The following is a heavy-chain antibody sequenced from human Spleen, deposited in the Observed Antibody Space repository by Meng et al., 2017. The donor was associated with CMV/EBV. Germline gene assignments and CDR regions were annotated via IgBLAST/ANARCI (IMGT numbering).Heavy chain of an antibody. CDR3: SRGRTIVTTLGMTRDYFDY. V-gene: IGHV3-23*01. Sequence: GESLKISCAASGFTFDSYAMSWVRQAPGKGLEWVSAISGGGGGTYYADSVKGRFTISRDNSKNTLYLQMNSLRAEDTAVYYCSRGRTIVTTLGMTRDYFDYWGQGTLVTVSS. J-gene: IGHJ4*02. CDR2: ISGGGGGT. CDR1: GFTFDSYA. D-gene: IGHD1-26*01.